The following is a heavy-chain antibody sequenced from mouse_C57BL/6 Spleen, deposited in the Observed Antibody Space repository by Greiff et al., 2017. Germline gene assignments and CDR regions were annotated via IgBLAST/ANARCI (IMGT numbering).Heavy chain of an antibody. V-gene: IGHV1-85*01. J-gene: IGHJ1*03. CDR3: AREGYYGSRYFDV. Sequence: QVQLQQSGPELVKPGASVTLSCKASGYTFTSYDINWVKQRPGQGLEWIGWIYPRDGSTKYNEKFKGKATLTVDTSSSTAYMELHSLTSEDSAVYFCAREGYYGSRYFDVWGTGTTVTVSS. CDR2: IYPRDGST. CDR1: GYTFTSYD. D-gene: IGHD1-1*01.